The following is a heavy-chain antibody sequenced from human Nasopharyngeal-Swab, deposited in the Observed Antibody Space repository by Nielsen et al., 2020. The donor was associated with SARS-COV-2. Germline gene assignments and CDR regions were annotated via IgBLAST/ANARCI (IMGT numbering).Heavy chain of an antibody. J-gene: IGHJ4*02. V-gene: IGHV3-23*01. CDR1: GFTFNNYA. D-gene: IGHD2/OR15-2a*01. CDR3: VKATMGTTFRPNFDF. Sequence: GGSLRLSCAASGFTFNNYAMNWVRQAPEKGLEWVSGITGTGDLTYYADSVKGRFIISRDNSKDTLDLQIYGLRADDSGIYYCVKATMGTTFRPNFDFWGQGALVTVSS. CDR2: ITGTGDLT.